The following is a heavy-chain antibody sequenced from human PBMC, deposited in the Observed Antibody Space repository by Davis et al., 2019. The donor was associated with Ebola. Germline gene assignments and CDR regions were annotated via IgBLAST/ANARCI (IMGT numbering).Heavy chain of an antibody. D-gene: IGHD2-2*01. CDR3: CPLFKIDY. V-gene: IGHV4-34*01. J-gene: IGHJ4*02. CDR2: INHSGST. CDR1: GGSFSDYY. Sequence: MPSETLSLTCAVYGGSFSDYYWSWIRQPPGKGLEWIGEINHSGSTNYNPSLKSRVTISVDTSKNQFSLKFCARESRGYCTITSCPLFKIDYWGQGTLVTVSS.